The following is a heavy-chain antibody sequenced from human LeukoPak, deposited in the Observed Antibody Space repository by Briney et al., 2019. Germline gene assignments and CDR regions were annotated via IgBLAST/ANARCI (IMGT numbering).Heavy chain of an antibody. D-gene: IGHD3-10*01. CDR1: GGTFISYA. V-gene: IGHV1-69*13. Sequence: SVKVSCKASGGTFISYAISWVRQAPGQGLEWMGGIIPIFGTANYAQKFQGRVTITADESTSTAYMELSSLRSEDTAVYYCAREGFGESYLDYWGQGTLVTVSS. CDR3: AREGFGESYLDY. CDR2: IIPIFGTA. J-gene: IGHJ4*02.